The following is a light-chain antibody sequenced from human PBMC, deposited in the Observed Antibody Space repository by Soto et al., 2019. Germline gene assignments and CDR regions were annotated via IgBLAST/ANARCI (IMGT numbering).Light chain of an antibody. Sequence: QPALTQPASVSGSPGQSITIACTGTNRDVGSYNLVSWYQQRPGEAPKLIISEVRNRPSGISYRFTGSKSGNTASLTISGLQAEDEADYYCSSYTTTSTLVFGGGTKVTVL. V-gene: IGLV2-14*01. CDR2: EVR. J-gene: IGLJ3*02. CDR1: NRDVGSYNL. CDR3: SSYTTTSTLV.